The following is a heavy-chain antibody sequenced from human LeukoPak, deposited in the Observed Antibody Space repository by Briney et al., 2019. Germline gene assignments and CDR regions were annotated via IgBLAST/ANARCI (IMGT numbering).Heavy chain of an antibody. CDR1: GFTFNTYA. D-gene: IGHD1-26*01. V-gene: IGHV4-59*01. Sequence: GSLRLSCAASGFTFNTYAMSWVRQAPGKGLEWIGYIYYSGSTNYNPSLKSRVTISVDTSKNQFSLKLSSVTAADTAVYYCARLRYSGSYYGAFDIWGQGTMVTVSS. CDR2: IYYSGST. CDR3: ARLRYSGSYYGAFDI. J-gene: IGHJ3*02.